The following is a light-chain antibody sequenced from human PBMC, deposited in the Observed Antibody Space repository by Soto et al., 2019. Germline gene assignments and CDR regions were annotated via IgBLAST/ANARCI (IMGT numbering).Light chain of an antibody. J-gene: IGKJ4*01. V-gene: IGKV3-15*01. CDR2: AIS. Sequence: IVVTQSPATLSVSPGESATLSCRASQSVGNNFAWYHQKPDQAPRLLIFAISTMATRVPARFSGSGSGTEFTLTISSLQSEDFAVYYCQQYGDWPLTFGGGTKVEIE. CDR1: QSVGNN. CDR3: QQYGDWPLT.